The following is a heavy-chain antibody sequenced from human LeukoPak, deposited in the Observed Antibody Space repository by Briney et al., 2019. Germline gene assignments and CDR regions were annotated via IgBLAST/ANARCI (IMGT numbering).Heavy chain of an antibody. J-gene: IGHJ4*02. D-gene: IGHD5-18*01. CDR2: INHSGST. CDR3: ARGRIQLWYPWHFDY. V-gene: IGHV4-34*01. Sequence: SQTLSLTCAVYGGSFSGYYWSWIRQPPGKGLEWIGEINHSGSTNYNPSLKSRVTISVDTSKNQFSLKLSSVTAADTAVYYCARGRIQLWYPWHFDYWGQGTLVTVSS. CDR1: GGSFSGYY.